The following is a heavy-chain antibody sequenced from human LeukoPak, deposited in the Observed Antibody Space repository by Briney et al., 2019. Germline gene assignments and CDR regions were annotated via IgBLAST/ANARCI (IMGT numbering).Heavy chain of an antibody. CDR2: INPHRGAT. J-gene: IGHJ4*02. D-gene: IGHD1-26*01. Sequence: ASVKVSCTAFGYTFDGFHLHWVRQAPGQGLEWMGSINPHRGATYSAQKLQGRVTLTRDTSISTAYLDLSRLQSDDTAVYYCARDAGGLDFWGQGTLVTVSS. CDR1: GYTFDGFH. V-gene: IGHV1-2*02. CDR3: ARDAGGLDF.